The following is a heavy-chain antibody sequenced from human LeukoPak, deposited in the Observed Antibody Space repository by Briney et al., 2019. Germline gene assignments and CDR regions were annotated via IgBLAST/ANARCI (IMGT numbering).Heavy chain of an antibody. CDR1: GGSTNSANYY. CDR2: IYYSETT. V-gene: IGHV4-39*01. CDR3: ARQRADYYYYYVDV. Sequence: PSETLSLTCTVSGGSTNSANYYCGWLRQPPGEGLEWIGSIYYSETTYDNPSLKSRVTISIETSKNQFSLKLRSVTASDTAVYYCARQRADYYYYYVDVWGKGTTVAVS. J-gene: IGHJ6*03.